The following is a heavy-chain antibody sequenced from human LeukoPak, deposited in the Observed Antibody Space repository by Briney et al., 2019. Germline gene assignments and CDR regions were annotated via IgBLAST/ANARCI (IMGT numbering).Heavy chain of an antibody. CDR1: GFSFGEYA. CDR2: IRRKIYNETT. J-gene: IGHJ6*02. D-gene: IGHD3-10*01. Sequence: GRSLRLSCKTSGFSFGEYALSWVRQAPGKGLEWVGFIRRKIYNETTEYAASMKDRFTISRDDSKNIAYLQMHSLKSEDTAVYYCPRVINLVREGVLYFYYGMDVWGQGTTVIVSS. V-gene: IGHV3-49*04. CDR3: PRVINLVREGVLYFYYGMDV.